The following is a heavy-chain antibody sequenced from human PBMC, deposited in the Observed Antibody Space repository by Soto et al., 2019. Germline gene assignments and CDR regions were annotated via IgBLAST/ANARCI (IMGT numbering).Heavy chain of an antibody. CDR3: AKSPQWVAKGGMDV. V-gene: IGHV3-30*18. D-gene: IGHD1-26*01. CDR1: GFTFSSYG. Sequence: QVQLVESGGGVVQPGGSLRLSCAASGFTFSSYGVHWVRQAPGKGLEWVAVISNDGIKKNYGESAKGRFTISRDNSKNTLYLQMNSRRTDNTAVYYFAKSPQWVAKGGMDVWGQGTTVTVSS. J-gene: IGHJ6*02. CDR2: ISNDGIKK.